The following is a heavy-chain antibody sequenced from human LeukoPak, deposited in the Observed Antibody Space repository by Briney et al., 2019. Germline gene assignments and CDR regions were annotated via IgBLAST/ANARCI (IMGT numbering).Heavy chain of an antibody. D-gene: IGHD2-2*03. CDR2: IWYDGSNK. CDR1: GFTFSSYG. J-gene: IGHJ4*02. V-gene: IGHV3-33*01. Sequence: PGGSLRLSCAASGFTFSSYGMHWVRQAPGKGLEWVAVIWYDGSNKYYADSVKGRFTISRDNSKNTLYLQMNSLRAKDTAVYYCARVNGSSPFDYWGQGTLVTVSS. CDR3: ARVNGSSPFDY.